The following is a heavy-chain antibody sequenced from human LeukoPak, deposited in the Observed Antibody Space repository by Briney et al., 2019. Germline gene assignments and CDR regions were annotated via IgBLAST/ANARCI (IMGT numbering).Heavy chain of an antibody. D-gene: IGHD6-19*01. Sequence: SETLSLTCAVYGGSFSGYYWSWIRQPPGKGLEWIGEINHSGSTNYNLSLKSRVTISVDTSKNQFSLKLSSVTAADTAVYYCARGEDPYSSGWYNWFDPWGQGTLVTVSS. CDR3: ARGEDPYSSGWYNWFDP. CDR2: INHSGST. V-gene: IGHV4-34*01. J-gene: IGHJ5*02. CDR1: GGSFSGYY.